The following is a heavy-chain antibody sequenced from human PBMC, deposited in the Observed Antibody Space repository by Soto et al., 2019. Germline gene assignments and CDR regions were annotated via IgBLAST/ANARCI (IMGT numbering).Heavy chain of an antibody. Sequence: EVQLVESGGYLGQPGGCLRLACAASGFTLSIHWMLWVRGVPGKGLVWFSHINTDGGITGYADSVKGRFTISRDNAKNTLYLQMNGLRVEDTSVYYCTREAGYCSRTSCYRRAFDSWGQGTMVTVSS. V-gene: IGHV3-74*01. J-gene: IGHJ3*02. CDR2: INTDGGIT. CDR1: GFTLSIHW. D-gene: IGHD2-2*01. CDR3: TREAGYCSRTSCYRRAFDS.